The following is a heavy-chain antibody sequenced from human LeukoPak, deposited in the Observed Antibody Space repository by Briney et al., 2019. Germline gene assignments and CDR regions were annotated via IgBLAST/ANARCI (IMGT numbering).Heavy chain of an antibody. V-gene: IGHV3-7*01. CDR3: ARNWGYFDY. CDR1: GFSFSNYW. CDR2: IKEDGSEK. J-gene: IGHJ4*03. Sequence: GGSLRLSCAASGFSFSNYWMNWVRQAPGKGLEWVAVIKEDGSEKYYVDSVKGRFTISRDNAKNSLYLQMNSLRGEDTAVYYCARNWGYFDYWGQGTLVTVPS. D-gene: IGHD7-27*01.